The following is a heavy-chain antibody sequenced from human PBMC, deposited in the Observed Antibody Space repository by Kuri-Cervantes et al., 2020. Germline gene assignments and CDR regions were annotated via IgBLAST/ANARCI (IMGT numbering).Heavy chain of an antibody. V-gene: IGHV3-21*01. CDR1: GFTFSTNW. D-gene: IGHD3-3*01. J-gene: IGHJ4*02. CDR2: ISSSSSYI. Sequence: GGSLRLSCAASGFTFSTNWLHWVRHAPGKGLMWVSSISSSSSYIYYADSVKGRFTISRDNAKSSLYLQMNSLRAEDTAVYCCARAQRSGFFAYAGGGYFDYWGQGTLVTVSS. CDR3: ARAQRSGFFAYAGGGYFDY.